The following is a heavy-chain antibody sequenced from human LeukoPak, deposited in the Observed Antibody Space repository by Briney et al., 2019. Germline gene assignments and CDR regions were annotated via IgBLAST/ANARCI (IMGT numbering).Heavy chain of an antibody. CDR1: GYTFTSYG. D-gene: IGHD3-10*01. J-gene: IGHJ5*02. CDR3: ARCLPGQAEITMLQNWFDP. V-gene: IGHV1-18*01. CDR2: ISAYNGNT. Sequence: ASVKVSCKASGYTFTSYGISWVRQAPGQGLEWMGWISAYNGNTNYAQKLQGRVTMTTDTSTSTAYMELRSLRSDDTAVYYCARCLPGQAEITMLQNWFDPWGQGTLVTVSS.